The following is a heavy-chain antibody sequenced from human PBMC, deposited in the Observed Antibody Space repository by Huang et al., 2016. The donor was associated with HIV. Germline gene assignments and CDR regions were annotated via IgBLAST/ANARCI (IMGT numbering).Heavy chain of an antibody. CDR3: VKERGSSRARSSFDF. CDR2: IRYDGNND. Sequence: QVRLVESGGGVVKPGASLTLSCSASGFPFSAYGMDWVRQAPGKGLEWVSFIRYDGNNDYLIGSVKGRFTISRDNSNNTLDLRMNSLRPEDTAVYYCVKERGSSRARSSFDFWGQGTSVIVSS. J-gene: IGHJ3*01. V-gene: IGHV3-30*02. CDR1: GFPFSAYG. D-gene: IGHD6-13*01.